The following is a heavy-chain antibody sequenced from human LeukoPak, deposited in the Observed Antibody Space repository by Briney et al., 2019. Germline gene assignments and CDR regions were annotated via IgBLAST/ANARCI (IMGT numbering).Heavy chain of an antibody. CDR3: ARADYYDSSGSSGRTYWFAP. CDR2: ISYSGST. D-gene: IGHD3-22*01. CDR1: GGSISSSSYY. J-gene: IGHJ5*02. Sequence: SETLSLTCTVSGGSISSSSYYWSWIRQPPGKGLEWIGYISYSGSTNYNPSLKSRVTISVATSNNQFSLKLSSLTAADTAVYYCARADYYDSSGSSGRTYWFAPWGQGTLVTVSS. V-gene: IGHV4-61*01.